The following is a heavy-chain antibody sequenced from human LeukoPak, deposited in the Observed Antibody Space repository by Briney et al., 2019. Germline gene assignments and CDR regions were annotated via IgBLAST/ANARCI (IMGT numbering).Heavy chain of an antibody. D-gene: IGHD3-3*01. CDR2: ISAYNGNT. V-gene: IGHV1-18*01. CDR1: GYTFTSYG. CDR3: ARGLEWLTRRHTWFDP. Sequence: ASVKVSCKASGYTFTSYGISCVRQAPGQGLEWMGWISAYNGNTNYAQKLQGRVTMTTDTSTSTAYMELRSLRSDDTAVYYCARGLEWLTRRHTWFDPWGQGTLVTVSS. J-gene: IGHJ5*02.